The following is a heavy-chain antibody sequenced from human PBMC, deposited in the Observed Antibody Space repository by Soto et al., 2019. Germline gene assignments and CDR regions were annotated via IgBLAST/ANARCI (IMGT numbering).Heavy chain of an antibody. J-gene: IGHJ4*02. CDR1: GFTFSHYG. Sequence: QVQLVESGGGVVQPGRSLRLSCAASGFTFSHYGIHWVRQAPGKGLEWLAVISYDGSNKHYADSVKGRFTVSRDNSKNPLYLQMNSLRAEDTADYFCATYRGKYQGPSDYWSQGTLVTVSS. D-gene: IGHD2-21*01. CDR2: ISYDGSNK. V-gene: IGHV3-30*03. CDR3: ATYRGKYQGPSDY.